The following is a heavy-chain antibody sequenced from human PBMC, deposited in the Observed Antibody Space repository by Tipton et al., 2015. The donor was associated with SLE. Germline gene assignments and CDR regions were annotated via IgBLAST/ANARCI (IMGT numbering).Heavy chain of an antibody. D-gene: IGHD6-19*01. V-gene: IGHV4-39*07. J-gene: IGHJ4*02. CDR3: ARDSLSDSGGWYFDS. CDR2: IFYSGGT. CDR1: GGSITRSNFY. Sequence: TLSLTCTVSGGSITRSNFYWAWIRQPPGKGLEWVGSIFYSGGTYYNTSLGSRVTISVDTSSNQFSLRLSSVSAADTAVYYCARDSLSDSGGWYFDSWGQGALVTVSS.